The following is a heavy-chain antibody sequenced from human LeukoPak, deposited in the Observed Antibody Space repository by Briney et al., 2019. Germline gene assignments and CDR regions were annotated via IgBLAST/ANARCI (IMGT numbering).Heavy chain of an antibody. Sequence: ASVKVSCKASGYTFTGYDINWVRQATGQGLEWMGWMNPNSGNTGYAQKFQGRVTMTRNTSISTAYMELSSLRSEDTAVYYCARGIDVFNGGIIPHWGQGTLVTVSS. CDR3: ARGIDVFNGGIIPH. J-gene: IGHJ4*02. CDR2: MNPNSGNT. D-gene: IGHD4-23*01. CDR1: GYTFTGYD. V-gene: IGHV1-8*01.